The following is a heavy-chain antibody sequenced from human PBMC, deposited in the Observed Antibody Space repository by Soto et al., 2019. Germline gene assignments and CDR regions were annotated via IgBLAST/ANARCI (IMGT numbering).Heavy chain of an antibody. CDR3: ANGKGITYSSYYYMDV. CDR2: ISWNSGSI. J-gene: IGHJ6*03. CDR1: GFTFDDYA. V-gene: IGHV3-9*01. Sequence: EVQLVESGGGLVQPGRSLRLSCAASGFTFDDYAMHWVRQAPGKGLEWVSGISWNSGSIGYADSVKGRFTISRDNAKNSLYLQMNSLRAEDTALYYCANGKGITYSSYYYMDVWGKGTTVTVSS. D-gene: IGHD1-20*01.